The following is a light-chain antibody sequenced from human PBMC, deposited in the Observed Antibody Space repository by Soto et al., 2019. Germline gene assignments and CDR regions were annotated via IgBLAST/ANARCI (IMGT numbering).Light chain of an antibody. CDR3: SSYAGSKTL. V-gene: IGLV2-8*01. J-gene: IGLJ2*01. CDR1: SSDVGAYIY. Sequence: QSVLTQPPSASGSPGQSVTISCTGTSSDVGAYIYVSWYQQHPGKAPKLMIYEVNKRPSGVPDRFSGSKSGNTASLTVSGLQAEDEADYYCSSYAGSKTLFGGGTKVTVL. CDR2: EVN.